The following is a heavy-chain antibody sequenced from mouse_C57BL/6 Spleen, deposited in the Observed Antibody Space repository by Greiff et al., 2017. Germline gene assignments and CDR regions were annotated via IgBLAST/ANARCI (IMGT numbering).Heavy chain of an antibody. J-gene: IGHJ1*03. CDR1: GYSFTSYY. Sequence: VQLQQSGPELVKPGASVKISCKASGYSFTSYYIHWVKQRPGQGLEWIGWIYPGSGNTKYNEKFKGKATLTADTSSSTAYMQLSSLTSEDSAVYYCPYYYGSSYYWYFDVWGTGTTVTVSS. D-gene: IGHD1-1*01. CDR3: PYYYGSSYYWYFDV. CDR2: IYPGSGNT. V-gene: IGHV1-66*01.